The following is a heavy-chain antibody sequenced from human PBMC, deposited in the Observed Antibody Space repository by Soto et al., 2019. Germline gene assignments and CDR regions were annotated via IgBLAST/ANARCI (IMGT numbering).Heavy chain of an antibody. CDR2: IYHSGST. J-gene: IGHJ6*02. V-gene: IGHV4-38-2*01. Sequence: SETLSLTCAVSGYSISSGYYWGWIRQPPGKGLEWIGSIYHSGSTYYNPSLKSRVTISVDTSKNQFSLKLSSVTAADTAVYYCAVVSDYYYYYGMDVWGQGTPVTVSS. CDR3: AVVSDYYYYYGMDV. CDR1: GYSISSGYY. D-gene: IGHD2-2*01.